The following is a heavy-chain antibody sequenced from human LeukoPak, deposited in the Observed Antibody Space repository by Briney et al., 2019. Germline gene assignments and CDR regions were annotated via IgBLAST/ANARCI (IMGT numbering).Heavy chain of an antibody. V-gene: IGHV1-24*01. J-gene: IGHJ3*02. CDR3: ARAQYQQDAFDI. D-gene: IGHD2-2*01. Sequence: ASVRVSCKVSGYTLTELSMHWVRQAPGKGLEWMGGFDPEDGETIYAQKFQGRVTMTEDTSTDTAYMELSSLRSEDTAVYYCARAQYQQDAFDIWGQGTMVTVSS. CDR2: FDPEDGET. CDR1: GYTLTELS.